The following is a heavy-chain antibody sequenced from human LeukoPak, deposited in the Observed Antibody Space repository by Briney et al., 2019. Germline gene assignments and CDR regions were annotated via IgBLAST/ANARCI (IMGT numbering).Heavy chain of an antibody. J-gene: IGHJ4*02. CDR3: AKGTFGELSLFDY. CDR2: ISGSGGST. CDR1: GFTFSSYA. Sequence: TGGSLRLSCAASGFTFSSYAMSWVRQAPGKGLEWVSTISGSGGSTYYADSVKGRFTISRDNSKNTLYLQMNSLRAEDTAVYYCAKGTFGELSLFDYWGQGTLVTDSS. D-gene: IGHD3-10*01. V-gene: IGHV3-23*01.